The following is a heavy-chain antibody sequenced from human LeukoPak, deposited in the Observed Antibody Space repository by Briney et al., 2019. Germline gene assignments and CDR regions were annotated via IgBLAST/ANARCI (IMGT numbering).Heavy chain of an antibody. CDR3: ARGGLPAAIATPLDY. Sequence: ASVKVSCKASGYTFTSYYMHWVRQAPGQGLEWMGIINPSGGSTSYAQKFQGRVTMTRDTSTSTVYMELSSLRSEDTAVYYCARGGLPAAIATPLDYWGQGTLVTVSS. V-gene: IGHV1-46*01. J-gene: IGHJ4*02. D-gene: IGHD2-2*01. CDR1: GYTFTSYY. CDR2: INPSGGST.